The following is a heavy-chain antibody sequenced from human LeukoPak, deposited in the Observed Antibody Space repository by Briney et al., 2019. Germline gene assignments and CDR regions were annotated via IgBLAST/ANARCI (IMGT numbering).Heavy chain of an antibody. D-gene: IGHD1-26*01. V-gene: IGHV3-53*01. J-gene: IGHJ4*02. CDR1: GFTVSNTY. Sequence: GGSLRLSCAASGFTVSNTYMSWVRQAPGKGLEWVSLIYSGGGTYSADSVKGRFTISRDISKNTLYLQMNSLRAEDTAVYYCARDVGKWESLHFFDYWGQGTLVTVSS. CDR2: IYSGGGT. CDR3: ARDVGKWESLHFFDY.